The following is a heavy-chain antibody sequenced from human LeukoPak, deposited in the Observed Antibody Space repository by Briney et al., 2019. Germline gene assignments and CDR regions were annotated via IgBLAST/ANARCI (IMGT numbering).Heavy chain of an antibody. Sequence: GGSLRLSCAASGFTVSSSYMSWVRQAPGRGLEWVSVFYIDGRTYYADSVRGRFTISTDNSKNTGYLQMSSLRAEDTAVYYCARGDGYNFFLHWGQGTLVTVSS. CDR3: ARGDGYNFFLH. D-gene: IGHD5-24*01. V-gene: IGHV3-53*01. J-gene: IGHJ1*01. CDR1: GFTVSSSY. CDR2: FYIDGRT.